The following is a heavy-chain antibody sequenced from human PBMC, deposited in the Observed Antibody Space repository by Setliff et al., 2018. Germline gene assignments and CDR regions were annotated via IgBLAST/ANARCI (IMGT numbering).Heavy chain of an antibody. Sequence: ASVKVSCKASGHTFTNYAIHWVRQAPGQRLEWMGWINAGNGNTKYSQKFQGRVTITRDTSASTAYMELSSLRSEDTAVYYCARDTYIGDFWSGYYIQGRFDPWGQGTLVTVSS. D-gene: IGHD3-3*01. CDR1: GHTFTNYA. J-gene: IGHJ5*02. V-gene: IGHV1-3*01. CDR2: INAGNGNT. CDR3: ARDTYIGDFWSGYYIQGRFDP.